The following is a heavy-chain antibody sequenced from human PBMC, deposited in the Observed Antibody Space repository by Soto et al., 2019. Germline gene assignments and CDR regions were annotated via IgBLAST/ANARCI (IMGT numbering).Heavy chain of an antibody. V-gene: IGHV3-11*01. CDR3: ARSPASGEFDY. CDR1: GFTFSEYY. D-gene: IGHD4-17*01. Sequence: GGSLILSCVSSGFTFSEYYMTWIRRAPGMGLQWVSYISSSGTTIYYADSVKGRFTISRDNAKNSLYLQMNSLRAEDTAVYYCARSPASGEFDYWGQGTLVTVSS. CDR2: ISSSGTTI. J-gene: IGHJ4*01.